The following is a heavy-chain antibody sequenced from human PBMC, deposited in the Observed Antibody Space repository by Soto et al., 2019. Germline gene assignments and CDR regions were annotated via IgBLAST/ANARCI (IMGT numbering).Heavy chain of an antibody. D-gene: IGHD3-3*01. CDR1: GFTLSTYW. CDR2: IKQDGSEE. CDR3: ARAGAWSGYYPSDY. Sequence: HPGGSLRLSCATSGFTLSTYWMTWVRQAPGKGLEWVANIKQDGSEEYYVDSVKGRFTISRDNAKNSLYLHINSLRAEDTAVYYCARAGAWSGYYPSDYWGRGTLVTVSS. J-gene: IGHJ4*02. V-gene: IGHV3-7*01.